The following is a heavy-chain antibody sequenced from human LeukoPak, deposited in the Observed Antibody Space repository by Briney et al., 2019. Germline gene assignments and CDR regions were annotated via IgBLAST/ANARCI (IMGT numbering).Heavy chain of an antibody. CDR1: GFIFNNYW. D-gene: IGHD2-21*02. CDR2: INYGGNEN. J-gene: IGHJ4*02. CDR3: TRGDPDK. V-gene: IGHV3-7*03. Sequence: PGGSLRLSCGASGFIFNNYWMQWVRQAPGKGLEWVANINYGGNENYHVDSVKGRFSISRDNVRNSLYLQMNSLRAEDTAVYYCTRGDPDKWGQGTLVIVSS.